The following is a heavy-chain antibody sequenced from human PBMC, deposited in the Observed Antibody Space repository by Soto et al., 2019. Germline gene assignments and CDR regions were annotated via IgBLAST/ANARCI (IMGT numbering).Heavy chain of an antibody. CDR1: GYIFSNYG. V-gene: IGHV1-18*01. J-gene: IGHJ5*02. CDR2: ISAYNGKT. Sequence: QVQLVQPGGEVKEPGASVKISCKASGYIFSNYGISWVRQAPGQGLEWMAWISAYNGKTYYAQKVQDRVTVTTDTSPSTGYMEVRSLRSDDTAVYYCATNTRLPAANCLPNWFDLWGQGTLVTVSS. CDR3: ATNTRLPAANCLPNWFDL. D-gene: IGHD2-2*01.